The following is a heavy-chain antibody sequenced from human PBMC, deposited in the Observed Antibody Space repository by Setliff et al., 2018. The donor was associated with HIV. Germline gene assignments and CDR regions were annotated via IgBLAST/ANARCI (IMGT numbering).Heavy chain of an antibody. CDR1: GFTFSSYA. Sequence: CAASGFTFSSYAMHWVRQAPGKGLEWVAVLSYDGSTQYYADSVKGRFTISRDNSKNTLFLQMNSLRADDTAVYYCARDRSYGGSPYFYYYMDVWGKGTTVTVSS. CDR2: LSYDGSTQ. D-gene: IGHD2-15*01. CDR3: ARDRSYGGSPYFYYYMDV. V-gene: IGHV3-30*04. J-gene: IGHJ6*03.